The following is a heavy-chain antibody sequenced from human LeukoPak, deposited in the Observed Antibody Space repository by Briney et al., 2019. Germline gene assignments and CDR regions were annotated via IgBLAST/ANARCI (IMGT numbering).Heavy chain of an antibody. J-gene: IGHJ5*02. CDR1: GYTFTGYY. CDR2: INPNSSGT. D-gene: IGHD1-26*01. CDR3: ARRSQYSRNWFAP. V-gene: IGHV1-2*02. Sequence: EASVKVSCKASGYTFTGYYMHWVRHAPGQELEWMGWINPNSSGTNYAQKFQGRGTMTRDTAISTAYMELSRLRSDDTAVYYCARRSQYSRNWFAPWGQGTLVTVSS.